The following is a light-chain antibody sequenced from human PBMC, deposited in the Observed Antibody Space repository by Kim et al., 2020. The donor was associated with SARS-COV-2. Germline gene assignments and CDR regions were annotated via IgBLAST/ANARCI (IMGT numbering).Light chain of an antibody. CDR1: KLGDKL. J-gene: IGLJ1*01. CDR2: QDN. Sequence: QGQTASITCSGYKLGDKLVSWEQQKPSESPVVVIYQDNQRPSVIPERFSGSNSGNTAALTISGTQAMDEADCDCQAWDSSTNNYVFGAGTKVTVL. CDR3: QAWDSSTNNYV. V-gene: IGLV3-1*01.